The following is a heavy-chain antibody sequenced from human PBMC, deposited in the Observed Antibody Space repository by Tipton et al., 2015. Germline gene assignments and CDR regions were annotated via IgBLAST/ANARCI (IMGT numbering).Heavy chain of an antibody. CDR3: ARRFSHSSSWTFDY. D-gene: IGHD6-13*01. V-gene: IGHV4-38-2*02. J-gene: IGHJ4*02. Sequence: GLVKPSETLSLTCTVSGDSITANHYWGWIRQPPGKGLEWIGSIYHGGNTHYNLSLKSRVTISVDTSKNQFSLKLSSVTAADTAVYYCARRFSHSSSWTFDYWGQGTLVTVSS. CDR2: IYHGGNT. CDR1: GDSITANHY.